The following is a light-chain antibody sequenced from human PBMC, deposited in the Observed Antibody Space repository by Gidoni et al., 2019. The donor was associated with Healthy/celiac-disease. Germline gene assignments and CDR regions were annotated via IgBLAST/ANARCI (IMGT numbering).Light chain of an antibody. V-gene: IGKV1-39*01. CDR3: QQSSSTPRT. CDR1: QSISSY. CDR2: AAS. J-gene: IGKJ3*01. Sequence: DIQMTQSPSSLSASVGDRVTITCRASQSISSYLNWYQQKPGKAPKLLIYAASSLQSGVPSRFSGSGSGTYFTLTISSLQPEDFSTYYCQQSSSTPRTFGPGTKVDIK.